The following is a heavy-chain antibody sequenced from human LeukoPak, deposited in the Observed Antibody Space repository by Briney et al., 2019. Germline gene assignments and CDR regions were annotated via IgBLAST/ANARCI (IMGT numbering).Heavy chain of an antibody. V-gene: IGHV4-34*01. J-gene: IGHJ4*02. CDR3: AKGLRSRESTY. Sequence: PSETLSLTCAVYGGSFSVYYWSWIRQPPGKGLEWIGEISHSGSTNYNPSLKSRVTILVDTSKNQFPLKLSSVTAADTAVYYCAKGLRSRESTYWGQGTLVTVSS. CDR1: GGSFSVYY. D-gene: IGHD1-14*01. CDR2: ISHSGST.